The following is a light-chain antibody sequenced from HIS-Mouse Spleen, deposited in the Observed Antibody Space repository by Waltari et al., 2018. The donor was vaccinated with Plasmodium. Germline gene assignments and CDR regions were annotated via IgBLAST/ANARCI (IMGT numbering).Light chain of an antibody. CDR2: DAS. V-gene: IGKV1-13*02. CDR3: QQFNSYPP. CDR1: QGISSA. J-gene: IGKJ4*01. Sequence: AIQLTQSPSSLSASVGDRVTITGRASQGISSALAWYQQKPGKAPTLLIYDASSLESGVPSRFSGSGSGTDFTLTISSLQPEDFATYYCQQFNSYPPFGGGTKVEIK.